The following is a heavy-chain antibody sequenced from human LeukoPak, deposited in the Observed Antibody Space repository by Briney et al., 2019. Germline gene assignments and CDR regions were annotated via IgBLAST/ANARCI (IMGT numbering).Heavy chain of an antibody. D-gene: IGHD6-19*01. Sequence: SETLSLTCTVSGDSISNYYWSGIRQSPGKELEWIGHMYNRGSTIYNPSLKSRVTISTDTSKNQFSLRLTSVTAADTAVYYCARAEKAVTGTLDYWGQGTPITVSS. J-gene: IGHJ4*02. V-gene: IGHV4-59*01. CDR1: GDSISNYY. CDR3: ARAEKAVTGTLDY. CDR2: MYNRGST.